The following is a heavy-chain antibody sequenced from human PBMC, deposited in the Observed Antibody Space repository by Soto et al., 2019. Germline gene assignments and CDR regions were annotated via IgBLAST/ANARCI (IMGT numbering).Heavy chain of an antibody. Sequence: SETLSLTCAVSGGSISSSNWWSWVRQPPGKGLEWIGEIYHSGGTNYNPSLKSRVTISVDKSKNQFSLKLSSVTAADTAVYYCARSAGYSSGKFDYWGQGTLVTVSS. D-gene: IGHD6-19*01. CDR2: IYHSGGT. V-gene: IGHV4-4*02. CDR1: GGSISSSNW. J-gene: IGHJ4*02. CDR3: ARSAGYSSGKFDY.